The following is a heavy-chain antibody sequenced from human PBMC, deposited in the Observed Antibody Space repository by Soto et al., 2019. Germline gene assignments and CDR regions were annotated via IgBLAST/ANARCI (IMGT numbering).Heavy chain of an antibody. D-gene: IGHD2-21*01. Sequence: ASVKVSCRVSGYTLTELSMHCVRQAPGKGLEWMGGFDPEDGETIYAQKFQGRVTMTEDTSTDTAYMELSSLRSEDTAVYYCAPSAYCGGDCTGANDYWGQGTLVTVSS. CDR1: GYTLTELS. J-gene: IGHJ4*02. CDR3: APSAYCGGDCTGANDY. CDR2: FDPEDGET. V-gene: IGHV1-24*01.